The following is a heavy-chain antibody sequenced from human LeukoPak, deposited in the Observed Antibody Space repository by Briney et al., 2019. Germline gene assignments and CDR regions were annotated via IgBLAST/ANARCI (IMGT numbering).Heavy chain of an antibody. J-gene: IGHJ3*02. CDR1: GGSISSYY. V-gene: IGHV4-59*01. D-gene: IGHD5-18*01. CDR2: IYYSGST. CDR3: AREVGWTAMGAFDI. Sequence: SETLSLTCTASGGSISSYYWSWIRQPPGKGLEWIGYIYYSGSTNYNPSLKSRVTISVDTSKNQFSLKLSSVTAADTAVYYCAREVGWTAMGAFDIWGQGTMVTVSS.